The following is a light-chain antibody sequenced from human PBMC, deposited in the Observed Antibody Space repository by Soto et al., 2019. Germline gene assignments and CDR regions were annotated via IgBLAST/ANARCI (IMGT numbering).Light chain of an antibody. CDR2: DVS. Sequence: QSALTQPRSVSGSPGQSVTISCTGTSSDVGGYNYVSWYQQHPGKAPKLVICDVSERPSGVPDRFSGSKSGNTASLTISRLQAEDEADYYCCSYAGTYTSSNVFGTGTKVTVL. V-gene: IGLV2-11*01. J-gene: IGLJ1*01. CDR1: SSDVGGYNY. CDR3: CSYAGTYTSSNV.